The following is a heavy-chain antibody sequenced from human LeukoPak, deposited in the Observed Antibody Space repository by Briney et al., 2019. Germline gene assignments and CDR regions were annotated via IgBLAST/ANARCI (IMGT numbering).Heavy chain of an antibody. CDR2: IYYSGST. CDR1: GGSISSYY. V-gene: IGHV4-59*01. CDR3: ERTYSSSWYSWFDP. D-gene: IGHD6-13*01. J-gene: IGHJ5*02. Sequence: SETLSLTCTVSGGSISSYYWSWIRQPPGKGLEWMGYIYYSGSTNYNPSLKSRVTISVDTSKNQFSLKLSSVTAADTAVYYCERTYSSSWYSWFDPWGQGTLVTVSS.